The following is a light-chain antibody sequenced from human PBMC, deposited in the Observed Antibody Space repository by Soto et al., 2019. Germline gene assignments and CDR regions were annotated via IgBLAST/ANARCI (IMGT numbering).Light chain of an antibody. CDR3: QQRYNWLT. J-gene: IGKJ4*01. V-gene: IGKV3-11*01. CDR2: GAS. Sequence: IVLTQSPATLSPSPGERATISCRARQSVSTYLSWYQHKAGQAPRLLIYGASKRATGIPARFSGSGSGTDFTLTSSSLDPEDSAVYYCQQRYNWLTFGGGTKVEIK. CDR1: QSVSTY.